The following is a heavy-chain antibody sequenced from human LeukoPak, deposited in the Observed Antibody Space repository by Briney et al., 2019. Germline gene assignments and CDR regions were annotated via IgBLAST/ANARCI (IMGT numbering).Heavy chain of an antibody. CDR3: ARTPVRVPAAITHAEYFQH. CDR1: GFIFSDYY. V-gene: IGHV3-11*04. D-gene: IGHD2-2*01. CDR2: IGKNGNLR. J-gene: IGHJ1*01. Sequence: PGGSLRLSCSASGFIFSDYYMSWIRQAPGKGLERISYIGKNGNLRDYADSVKGRFTISRDNAKNSLYLQMNSLRAEDTAVYYCARTPVRVPAAITHAEYFQHWGQGTLVTVSS.